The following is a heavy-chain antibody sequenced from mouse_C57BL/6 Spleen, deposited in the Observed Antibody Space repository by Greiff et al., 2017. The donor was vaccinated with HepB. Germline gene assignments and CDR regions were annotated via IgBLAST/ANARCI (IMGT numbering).Heavy chain of an antibody. CDR1: GFTFSDAW. CDR2: IRNKANNHAT. J-gene: IGHJ4*01. D-gene: IGHD2-4*01. V-gene: IGHV6-6*01. Sequence: EVKVEESGGGLVQPGGSMKLSCAASGFTFSDAWMDWVRQSPEKGLEWVAEIRNKANNHATYYAESVKGRFTISRADSKSGVYLQMNSLRAEDTGIYYCTFDYDEDYAMDYWGQGTSVTVSS. CDR3: TFDYDEDYAMDY.